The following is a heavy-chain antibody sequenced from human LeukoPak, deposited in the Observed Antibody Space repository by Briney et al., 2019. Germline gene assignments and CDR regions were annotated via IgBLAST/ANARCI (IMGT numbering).Heavy chain of an antibody. Sequence: SETLSLTCTVSGGSISNSYWSWIRQSPAKSLEWIGYIHSSGITIYNPSLKSRLAISLVTSKNQFSLKLTSVTAADTAVYYCARLPQPSDILTAYANSFDYWGQGSLVTVSS. CDR3: ARLPQPSDILTAYANSFDY. CDR1: GGSISNSY. D-gene: IGHD3-9*01. CDR2: IHSSGIT. V-gene: IGHV4-59*08. J-gene: IGHJ4*02.